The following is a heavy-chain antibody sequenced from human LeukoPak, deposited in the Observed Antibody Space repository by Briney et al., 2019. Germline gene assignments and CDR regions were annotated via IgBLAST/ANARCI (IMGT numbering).Heavy chain of an antibody. J-gene: IGHJ4*02. CDR1: GFTFDDYA. CDR3: AKDMGSGYSYGYDY. V-gene: IGHV3-9*01. D-gene: IGHD5-18*01. CDR2: ISWNSGSI. Sequence: GRSLRLSCAASGFTFDDYAMHWVRQAPGKGLEWVSGISWNSGSIGYADSVKGRFTISRDNAKNSLYLQMNSLRAEDTALYYCAKDMGSGYSYGYDYWGQGTLVTVSS.